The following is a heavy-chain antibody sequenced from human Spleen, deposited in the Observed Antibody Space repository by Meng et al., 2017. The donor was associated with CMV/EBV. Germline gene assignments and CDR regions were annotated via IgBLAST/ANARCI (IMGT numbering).Heavy chain of an antibody. CDR3: ARPSLRALGWSALLDY. J-gene: IGHJ4*02. CDR1: GYTFTTSY. D-gene: IGHD2-15*01. Sequence: SGYTFTTSYIHWVRQAPGQGLEWMGWINPNSGGTNCEQKFQDRVTLTTDRSIGTAYLELSRLRSDDTAVYHCARPSLRALGWSALLDYWGQGALVTISS. CDR2: INPNSGGT. V-gene: IGHV1-2*02.